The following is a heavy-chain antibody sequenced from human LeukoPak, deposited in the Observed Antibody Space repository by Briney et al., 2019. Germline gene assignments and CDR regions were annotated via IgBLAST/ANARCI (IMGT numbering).Heavy chain of an antibody. J-gene: IGHJ4*02. CDR2: VHLDGRT. V-gene: IGHV4-4*02. Sequence: PGGSLRLSCAASGFTFSSYWMNWVRQPPGKGLEWIGEVHLDGRTNYNPSLESRLTISVDLSENHISLRLTSVTAADTAVYYCAREGGFYRPLDYSGQGTLVTVSS. D-gene: IGHD3-3*01. CDR1: GFTFSSYW. CDR3: AREGGFYRPLDY.